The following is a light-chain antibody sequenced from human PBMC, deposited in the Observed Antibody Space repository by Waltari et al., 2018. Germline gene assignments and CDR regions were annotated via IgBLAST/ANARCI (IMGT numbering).Light chain of an antibody. CDR2: GTS. V-gene: IGKV1-6*01. J-gene: IGKJ1*01. CDR1: EDIRND. Sequence: TQLTQSPSSLTASVGDRVILTCRASEDIRNDLAWYHQQPGKAPKVLIYGTSILHSGVPSRFSGSGSGTDFTLTITNLQPEDFATYFCLHDYGYPRTFGQGTKVEVK. CDR3: LHDYGYPRT.